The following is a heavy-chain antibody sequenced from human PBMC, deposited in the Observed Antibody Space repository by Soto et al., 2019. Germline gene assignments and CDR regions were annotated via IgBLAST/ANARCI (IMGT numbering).Heavy chain of an antibody. CDR2: IYWDDDK. J-gene: IGHJ4*02. D-gene: IGHD2-21*01. CDR3: ARIAVAGITYDCDS. CDR1: GFSLSSSGVG. V-gene: IGHV2-5*02. Sequence: QITLKESGPTLVKPTQTLTLTCTFSGFSLSSSGVGVGWIRQPPGKALEWLTFIYWDDDKRYSPSLKSRLTITKDNSKNQVLLTLTNMDPVDTATYYWARIAVAGITYDCDSWGQGTLLTVSS.